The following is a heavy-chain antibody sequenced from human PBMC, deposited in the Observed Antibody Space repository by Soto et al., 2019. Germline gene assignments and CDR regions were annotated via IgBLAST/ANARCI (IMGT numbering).Heavy chain of an antibody. CDR2: IYYSGTT. D-gene: IGHD1-26*01. V-gene: IGHV4-59*01. Sequence: SETLSLTCSVSGGSLGTYYWSWIRQPPGKGLEWVGYIYYSGTTNYSPSLKSRVTMSIDASKNQFSLKLNSVTAADTAVYYCARDGAQWGFDYWGQGTLVTVSS. CDR1: GGSLGTYY. CDR3: ARDGAQWGFDY. J-gene: IGHJ4*02.